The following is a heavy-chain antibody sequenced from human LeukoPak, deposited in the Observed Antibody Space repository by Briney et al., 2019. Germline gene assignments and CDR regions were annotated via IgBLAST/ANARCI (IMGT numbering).Heavy chain of an antibody. CDR3: ARAGRSGYDSMPDY. CDR2: IYYSGST. V-gene: IGHV4-59*01. J-gene: IGHJ4*02. Sequence: PSETLTLICTVSGGSISSYYWSCIRQPPGKGLEWIGYIYYSGSTNYNPSLKSRVTISVDTPKNQFSLKLSSVTAADTAVYYCARAGRSGYDSMPDYWGQGTLVTVSS. D-gene: IGHD3-22*01. CDR1: GGSISSYY.